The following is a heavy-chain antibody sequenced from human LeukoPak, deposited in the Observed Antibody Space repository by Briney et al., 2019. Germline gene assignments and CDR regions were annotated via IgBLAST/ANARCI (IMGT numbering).Heavy chain of an antibody. V-gene: IGHV4-59*11. D-gene: IGHD6-13*01. CDR2: FYYSGSS. CDR3: ARVSPAVGAFDI. CDR1: GGSISPHS. Sequence: PSETLSLTCTVSGGSISPHSWSWIRQPPGKGLEWIGYFYYSGSSNYNPSLKSRVTISGDTSKNQFSLKLSSVTAADTAIYYCARVSPAVGAFDIWGRGTMVTVSS. J-gene: IGHJ3*02.